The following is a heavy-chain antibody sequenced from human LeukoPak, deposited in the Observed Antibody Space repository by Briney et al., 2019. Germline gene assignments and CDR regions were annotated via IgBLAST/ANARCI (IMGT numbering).Heavy chain of an antibody. CDR2: ISSSSSYI. D-gene: IGHD2-2*01. Sequence: PGGSLRLSCAASGFTFSSYSMNWVRQAPGKGLEWVSSISSSSSYIYYADSVKGRFTISRDNAKNSLYLQMNSLRAEDTAVYYCARFQAVVPDAIQINDDAFDIWGQGTMVTVSS. CDR3: ARFQAVVPDAIQINDDAFDI. CDR1: GFTFSSYS. J-gene: IGHJ3*02. V-gene: IGHV3-21*01.